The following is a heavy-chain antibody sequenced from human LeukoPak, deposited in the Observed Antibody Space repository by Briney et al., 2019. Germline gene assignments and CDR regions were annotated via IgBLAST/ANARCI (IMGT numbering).Heavy chain of an antibody. D-gene: IGHD1-26*01. CDR3: ARDRSMEVGPSTDYFDF. CDR1: GYTFTGHY. V-gene: IGHV1-2*02. Sequence: ASGKVSCKASGYTFTGHYMYWGRQAPGQGLECMGWINPNSGDTNYARNFQGRVTMTRDTSITTAYMELSRLKFDDTAVYYCARDRSMEVGPSTDYFDFWGQGTLVTVSS. CDR2: INPNSGDT. J-gene: IGHJ4*02.